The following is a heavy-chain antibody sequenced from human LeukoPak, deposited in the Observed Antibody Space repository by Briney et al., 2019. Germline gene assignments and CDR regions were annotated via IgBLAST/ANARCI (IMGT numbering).Heavy chain of an antibody. CDR2: ISSSSSYI. D-gene: IGHD2-2*01. Sequence: PGGSLRLSCAASGFTFSSYSMNWVRQAPGKGLEWVSSISSSSSYIYYADSVKGRFTISRDNSKNTLYLQMNSLRAEDTAVYYCAKDRGSSSFSLDYWGQGTLVTVSS. J-gene: IGHJ4*02. CDR3: AKDRGSSSFSLDY. CDR1: GFTFSSYS. V-gene: IGHV3-21*04.